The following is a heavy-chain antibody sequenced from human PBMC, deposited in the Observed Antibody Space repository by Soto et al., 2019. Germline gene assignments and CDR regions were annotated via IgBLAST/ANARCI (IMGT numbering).Heavy chain of an antibody. CDR1: AYTFTNYY. D-gene: IGHD3-10*01. J-gene: IGHJ4*01. V-gene: IGHV5-51*01. CDR3: SITRHYHGAAFDS. CDR2: IYPGDSET. Sequence: GESLKISCNGSAYTFTNYYIGWVRQMPGKGLEWMGIIYPGDSETTYSPSFQGQVTFSVDKSRNIAYLQWSSLKASDTGIYYCSITRHYHGAAFDSWGHGTLVTVSS.